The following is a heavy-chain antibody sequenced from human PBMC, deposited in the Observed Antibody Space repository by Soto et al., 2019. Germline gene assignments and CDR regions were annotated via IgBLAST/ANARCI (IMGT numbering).Heavy chain of an antibody. V-gene: IGHV4-31*03. CDR3: VREGALGNFEY. D-gene: IGHD3-16*01. J-gene: IGHJ4*02. Sequence: SETLSLTCTVTGASFSRGGYYWSWIRQHPGKGPEWIGFIYHSGSTSYNPSLQSRVFISLDMSENQFSLKLTSVTAADTAVYYCVREGALGNFEYWGQGIPVTVSS. CDR2: IYHSGST. CDR1: GASFSRGGYY.